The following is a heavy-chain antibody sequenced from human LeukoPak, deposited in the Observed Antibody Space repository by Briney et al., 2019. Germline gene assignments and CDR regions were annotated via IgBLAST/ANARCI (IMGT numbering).Heavy chain of an antibody. V-gene: IGHV3-13*01. CDR2: ICTAVDT. J-gene: IGHJ4*02. CDR3: ARGGSEMATANFDY. CDR1: GFTFSSYD. D-gene: IGHD5-24*01. Sequence: GGSLRLSCAASGFTFSSYDMHWVRRATGKSLEWVSAICTAVDTYYPASVKGRFTISRENSKNTLYLQMNSLRPGDTPVYYCARGGSEMATANFDYWGQGTLVTVSS.